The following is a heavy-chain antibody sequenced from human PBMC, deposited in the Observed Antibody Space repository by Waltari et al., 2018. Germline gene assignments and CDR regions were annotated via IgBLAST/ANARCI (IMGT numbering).Heavy chain of an antibody. D-gene: IGHD3-3*01. Sequence: QLQLQESGPGLVKPSETLSLTCTVSGGSISSSSYYWGWIRQPPGKGLEWIGSIYYSGSTYYNPSLKSRVTISVDTSKNQFSLKLSSVTAADTAVYYCARGSIIPSFWFDYWGQGTLVTVSS. CDR3: ARGSIIPSFWFDY. V-gene: IGHV4-39*07. CDR1: GGSISSSSYY. J-gene: IGHJ4*02. CDR2: IYYSGST.